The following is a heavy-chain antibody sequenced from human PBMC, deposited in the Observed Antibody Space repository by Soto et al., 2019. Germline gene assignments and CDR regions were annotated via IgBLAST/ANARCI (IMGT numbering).Heavy chain of an antibody. CDR2: IYSSENT. Sequence: SETLSLTCIVSGGFVSSSIYSWGWIRQSPGKGLEWIGTIYSSENTYYNPSLLSRVTISVDTSKSEFSLRLSSVTAADTAVYYCARLNGYCICTNYHGYYGMDVWGHGTTVT. CDR1: GGFVSSSIYS. CDR3: ARLNGYCICTNYHGYYGMDV. D-gene: IGHD2-2*03. V-gene: IGHV4-39*01. J-gene: IGHJ6*02.